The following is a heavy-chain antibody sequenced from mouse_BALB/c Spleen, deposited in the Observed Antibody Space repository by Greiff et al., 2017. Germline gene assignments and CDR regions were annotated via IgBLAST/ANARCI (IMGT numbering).Heavy chain of an antibody. CDR3: TRCGNPYAMDY. V-gene: IGHV1S81*02. J-gene: IGHJ4*01. CDR1: GYTFTSYY. Sequence: QVQLQQSGAELVKPGAPVKLSCKASGYTFTSYYMYWVKQRPGQGLEWIGEINPSNGGTNFNEKFKSKATLTVDKSSSTAYMQLSSLTSEDSAVYYCTRCGNPYAMDYWGQGTSVTVSS. D-gene: IGHD2-1*01. CDR2: INPSNGGT.